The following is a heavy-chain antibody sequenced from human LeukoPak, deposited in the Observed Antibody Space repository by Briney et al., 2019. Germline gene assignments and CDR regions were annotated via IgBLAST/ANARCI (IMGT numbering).Heavy chain of an antibody. CDR3: ARGRVYYDSSGYYYEMDV. CDR1: GYTFTSYD. Sequence: ASVKVSCKAAGYTFTSYDINWVPQATGQRLEWMGWMNPNNGNTGYAQKFQGRVTMTRNTSISTAYMELSSLRSEDTAVYYCARGRVYYDSSGYYYEMDVWGKGTTVTVSS. V-gene: IGHV1-8*01. D-gene: IGHD3-22*01. J-gene: IGHJ6*04. CDR2: MNPNNGNT.